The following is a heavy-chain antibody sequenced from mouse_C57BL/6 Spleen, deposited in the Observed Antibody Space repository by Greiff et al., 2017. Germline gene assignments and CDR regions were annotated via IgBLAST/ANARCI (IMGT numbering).Heavy chain of an antibody. J-gene: IGHJ4*01. V-gene: IGHV1-81*01. CDR1: GYTFTSYG. D-gene: IGHD6-1*01. CDR2: IYPSSGNT. CDR3: AIFPLEFYPMDY. Sequence: QVNVTQPGAELARPGASVKLSCKASGYTFTSYGIRWVKQRPGQGLEWIGKIYPSSGNTYYTEQFKGKTTLTAEKSSSTAYRELLSLTSVDSAVYFCAIFPLEFYPMDYWGQGTSVTVSS.